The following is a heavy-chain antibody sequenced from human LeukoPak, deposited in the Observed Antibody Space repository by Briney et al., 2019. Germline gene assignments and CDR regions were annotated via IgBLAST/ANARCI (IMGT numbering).Heavy chain of an antibody. Sequence: PSETLSLTCTVSGGSISSSSYYWGWIRQPPGKGLEWIGSIYYSGSTYYNPSLKSRVTISVDTSKNQFSLKLSSVTAADTAVYYCARARSGFPADAFDIWGQGTMVTVSS. V-gene: IGHV4-39*07. CDR2: IYYSGST. J-gene: IGHJ3*02. CDR1: GGSISSSSYY. D-gene: IGHD1-26*01. CDR3: ARARSGFPADAFDI.